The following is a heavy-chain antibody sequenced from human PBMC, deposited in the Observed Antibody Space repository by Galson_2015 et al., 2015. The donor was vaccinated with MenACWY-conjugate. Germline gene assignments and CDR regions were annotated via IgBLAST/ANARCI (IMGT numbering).Heavy chain of an antibody. CDR2: IKSKTDGERT. J-gene: IGHJ1*01. CDR3: ARGVYDSSGYYLP. V-gene: IGHV3-15*01. Sequence: SLRLSCAASGFSFSNAWMSWVRQAPGKGPEWVARIKSKTDGERTDYAAPVIGRFTISRDNAKNSLYLQMNSLRAEDTAVYYCARGVYDSSGYYLPWGQGTLVTVSS. CDR1: GFSFSNAW. D-gene: IGHD3-22*01.